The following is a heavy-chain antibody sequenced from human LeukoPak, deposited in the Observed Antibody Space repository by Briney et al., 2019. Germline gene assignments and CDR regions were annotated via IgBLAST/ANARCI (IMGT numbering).Heavy chain of an antibody. J-gene: IGHJ4*02. D-gene: IGHD3-3*01. CDR1: VGTFSSYA. CDR3: AREGSGYDFWSGYYLKGYYFDY. Sequence: SVKVSCKASVGTFSSYAISWVRQAPGQRLEWMGRIIPIFGTANYAQKFQGRVTITTDESTSTAYMELSSLRSEDTAVYYCAREGSGYDFWSGYYLKGYYFDYWGQGTLVTVSS. CDR2: IIPIFGTA. V-gene: IGHV1-69*05.